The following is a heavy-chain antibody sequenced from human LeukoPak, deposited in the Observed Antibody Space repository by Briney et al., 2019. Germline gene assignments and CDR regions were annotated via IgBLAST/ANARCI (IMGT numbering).Heavy chain of an antibody. CDR1: GGSFSGYY. V-gene: IGHV4-34*01. D-gene: IGHD6-25*01. Sequence: SETLCLTCAVYGGSFSGYYWSWIRQPPGKGLEWIGEINHSGSTNYNPSLKSRVTISVDTSKNQFSLKLSSVTAADTAVYYCARGAATGYYFDYWGQGTLVTVSS. J-gene: IGHJ4*02. CDR3: ARGAATGYYFDY. CDR2: INHSGST.